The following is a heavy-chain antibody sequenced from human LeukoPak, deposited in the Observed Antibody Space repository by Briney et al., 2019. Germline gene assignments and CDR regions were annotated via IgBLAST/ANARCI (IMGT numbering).Heavy chain of an antibody. D-gene: IGHD7-27*01. V-gene: IGHV1-46*01. CDR1: GYAFTTYY. CDR2: INPSGGST. Sequence: ASVKVSCKASGYAFTTYYIHFVRLAPRQGLEWMGVINPSGGSTRYVQKFQDTVTMTRDMSTTTVYMELSSLRSEDTAIYYCAREGVTGSYLEYWGQGSLVTVSS. CDR3: AREGVTGSYLEY. J-gene: IGHJ4*02.